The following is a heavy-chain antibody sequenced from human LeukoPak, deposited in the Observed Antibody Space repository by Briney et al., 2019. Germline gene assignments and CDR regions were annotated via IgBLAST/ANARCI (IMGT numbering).Heavy chain of an antibody. J-gene: IGHJ4*02. CDR1: GFTFSTYS. V-gene: IGHV3-48*01. D-gene: IGHD3-22*01. CDR3: ARLLRSSGYHCFDY. CDR2: ITGSSSTI. Sequence: GSLRLSCAASGFTFSTYSMNWVRQAPGKGLEWISYITGSSSTIYYADSVKGRFTISRDNAKNSLYLQMNSLRAEDTAVYYCARLLRSSGYHCFDYWGQGTLVTVSS.